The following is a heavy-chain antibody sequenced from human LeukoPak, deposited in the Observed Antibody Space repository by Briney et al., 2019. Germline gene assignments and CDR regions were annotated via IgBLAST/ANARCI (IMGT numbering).Heavy chain of an antibody. Sequence: PSETLSLICTVSGGSINSYYWNWIRQPAGKGLEWIGHIFTRGSTKYNPSLKSRVTMSIDTSKNQFSLNLYSVTAADTAVYYCATNYTAVSAFDSWGQGTLVTVSS. D-gene: IGHD6-19*01. CDR3: ATNYTAVSAFDS. CDR2: IFTRGST. J-gene: IGHJ4*02. V-gene: IGHV4-4*07. CDR1: GGSINSYY.